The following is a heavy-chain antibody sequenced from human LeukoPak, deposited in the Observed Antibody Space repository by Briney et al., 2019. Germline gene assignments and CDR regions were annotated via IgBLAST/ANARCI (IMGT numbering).Heavy chain of an antibody. V-gene: IGHV3-48*03. CDR1: GFTFSSYE. CDR2: ISSSGSTI. J-gene: IGHJ6*04. D-gene: IGHD3-10*02. Sequence: PGGSLRLSCAASGFTFSSYEMNWVRQAPGKGLEWVSYISSSGSTIYYADSVQGRFTISRDNAKNSLYLQMNSLRAEDTAVYYCAELDITMIGGVWGKGTTVTISS. CDR3: AELDITMIGGV.